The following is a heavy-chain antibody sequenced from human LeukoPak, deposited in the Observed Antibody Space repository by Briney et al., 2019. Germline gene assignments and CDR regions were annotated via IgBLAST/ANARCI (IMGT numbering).Heavy chain of an antibody. CDR1: GYTFTLLD. CDR2: MNPNSGDT. J-gene: IGHJ4*02. CDR3: ARGVSAEVDY. Sequence: ASVKVSCKASGYTFTLLDINWVRQATGQGLEWMGWMNPNSGDTGYAQRFQGRVTITRDTSISTAYMELSSLTSEDTAVYYCARGVSAEVDYWGQGTLVTVSS. V-gene: IGHV1-8*01.